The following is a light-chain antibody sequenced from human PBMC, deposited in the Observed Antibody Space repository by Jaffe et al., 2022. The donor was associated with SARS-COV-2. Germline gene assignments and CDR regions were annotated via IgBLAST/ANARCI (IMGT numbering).Light chain of an antibody. V-gene: IGLV2-14*01. CDR3: ASYTGSTTYVV. Sequence: QSALTQPASMSGSPGQSITISCTGTSSDVGVYNFVSWYQQHPGKAPKVMIYEVTSRPSGVSSRFSGSKSGNTASLTISGLQAEDEAAYYCASYTGSTTYVVFGGGTKLTVL. CDR2: EVT. CDR1: SSDVGVYNF. J-gene: IGLJ2*01.